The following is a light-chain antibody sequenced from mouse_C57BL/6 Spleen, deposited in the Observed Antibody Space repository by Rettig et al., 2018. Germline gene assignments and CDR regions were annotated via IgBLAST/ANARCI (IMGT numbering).Light chain of an antibody. CDR3: QQSNSWPTT. V-gene: IGKV5-48*01. CDR2: YAS. J-gene: IGKJ2*01. Sequence: DILLTQSPAILSVSPGERVSFSCRASQSIGTSIHWYQQRTNGSPRLLIKYASESISGIPSRFSGSGSGTDFTLSINSVESEDIADYYCQQSNSWPTTFGGG. CDR1: QSIGTS.